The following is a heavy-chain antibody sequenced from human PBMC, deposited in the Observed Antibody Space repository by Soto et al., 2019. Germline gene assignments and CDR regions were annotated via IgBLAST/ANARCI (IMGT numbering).Heavy chain of an antibody. CDR1: GFTFSSYG. V-gene: IGHV3-33*01. J-gene: IGHJ4*02. CDR2: IWYDGSNK. CDR3: ARGTTYYDFWSGYPFDY. Sequence: QVQLVESGGGVVQPGRSLRLSCAASGFTFSSYGMHWVRQAPGKGLERVAVIWYDGSNKYYADSVKGRFTISRDNSKNTLYLQMNSLRAEDTAVYYCARGTTYYDFWSGYPFDYWGQGTLVTVSS. D-gene: IGHD3-3*01.